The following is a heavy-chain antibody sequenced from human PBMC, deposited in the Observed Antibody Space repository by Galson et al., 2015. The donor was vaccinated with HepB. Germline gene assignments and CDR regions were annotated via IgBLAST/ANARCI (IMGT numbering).Heavy chain of an antibody. V-gene: IGHV4-34*01. CDR1: GGSFSAYY. J-gene: IGHJ6*03. CDR3: ARSVSSDFYHYYVDL. CDR2: INHSGST. Sequence: LSLTCAVHGGSFSAYYWTWVRQPPGKGLEWIGEINHSGSTNYNPSLKSRVTISSDTSNNQFSLNLRSLTAADTAIYYCARSVSSDFYHYYVDLWGRGTAVTVSS. D-gene: IGHD5/OR15-5a*01.